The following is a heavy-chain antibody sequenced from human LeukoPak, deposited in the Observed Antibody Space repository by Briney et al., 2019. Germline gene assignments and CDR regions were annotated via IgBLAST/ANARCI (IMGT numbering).Heavy chain of an antibody. CDR1: GFTFRNDW. D-gene: IGHD1-26*01. CDR2: INQDGSKK. Sequence: GGSLRLSCATSGFTFRNDWVTWVRQAQGKGLEWVANINQDGSKKNYVDSVRGRFTISRDNAKNSMYLQMNSLRAEDTAVYYCARDRLTSGSYFFDYWGQGTLVTVSS. CDR3: ARDRLTSGSYFFDY. J-gene: IGHJ4*02. V-gene: IGHV3-7*01.